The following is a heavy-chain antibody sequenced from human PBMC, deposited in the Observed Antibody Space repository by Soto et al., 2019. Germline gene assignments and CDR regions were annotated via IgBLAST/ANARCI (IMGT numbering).Heavy chain of an antibody. D-gene: IGHD6-19*01. Sequence: GASVKVSCKASGYTFITYGISWVRQAPGQGLEWMGWISADNGNTNYAQKFQGRVTMSTDTSTSTVYMDLNSLRAEDTAVYYCARRAVTGNPVLFDYWGQGTLVTVSS. J-gene: IGHJ4*02. V-gene: IGHV1-18*01. CDR1: GYTFITYG. CDR2: ISADNGNT. CDR3: ARRAVTGNPVLFDY.